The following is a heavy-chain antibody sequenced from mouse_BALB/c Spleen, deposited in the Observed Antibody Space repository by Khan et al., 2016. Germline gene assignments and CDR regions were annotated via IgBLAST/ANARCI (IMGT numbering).Heavy chain of an antibody. D-gene: IGHD2-10*01. CDR2: IRSKSNNYAT. V-gene: IGHV10-1*02. CDR3: VGLSYFAY. J-gene: IGHJ3*01. Sequence: EVQLVESGGGLVQPKGSLKLSCAASGFTFNTYAMNWVRQAPGKGLEWVARIRSKSNNYATYYADSVKDRFTISRDDSQSMLYLQMNNLKTEDTAIYYCVGLSYFAYWGQGTLVTVSA. CDR1: GFTFNTYA.